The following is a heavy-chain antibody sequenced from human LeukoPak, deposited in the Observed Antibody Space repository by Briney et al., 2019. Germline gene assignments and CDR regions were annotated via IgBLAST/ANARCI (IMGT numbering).Heavy chain of an antibody. J-gene: IGHJ5*02. V-gene: IGHV3-7*01. D-gene: IGHD6-13*01. CDR1: GFTFSSYS. CDR2: MKQDGSEK. CDR3: ARGHSISPNWFDP. Sequence: GGSLRLSCAASGFTFSSYSINWVRQAPGKGLEWVANMKQDGSEKYYVDSVKGRFTISRDNAKNSLYLQMNSLRAEDTAVYYCARGHSISPNWFDPWGQGTLVTVSS.